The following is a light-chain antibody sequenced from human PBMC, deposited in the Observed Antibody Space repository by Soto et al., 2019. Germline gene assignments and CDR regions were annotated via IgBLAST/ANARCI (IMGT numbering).Light chain of an antibody. V-gene: IGLV2-14*01. CDR2: DVS. CDR3: SSYTTSNTRQLV. CDR1: SSDVGGYNY. Sequence: QSALTQPASVSGSPGQSITISCTGTSSDVGGYNYVSWYQQHPGKAPKFIIYDVSNRPSWVSNRFSGSKSGNTASLTISGLQAEDEADYYCSSYTTSNTRQLVFATGTKLTVL. J-gene: IGLJ1*01.